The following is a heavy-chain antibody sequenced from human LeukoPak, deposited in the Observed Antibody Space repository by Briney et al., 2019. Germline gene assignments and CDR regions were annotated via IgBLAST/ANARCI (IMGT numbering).Heavy chain of an antibody. J-gene: IGHJ3*02. D-gene: IGHD5-18*01. V-gene: IGHV3-23*01. CDR3: AKVQRGYSYGPDAFDI. Sequence: GGSLRLSCAASGFTFSTYAMSWVRQPPGKGLEWVSAFSGSGGSTYYADSVKGRFTISRDNSKNTLYLQMNSLRAEDTAVYYCAKVQRGYSYGPDAFDIWGQGTMVTVSS. CDR1: GFTFSTYA. CDR2: FSGSGGST.